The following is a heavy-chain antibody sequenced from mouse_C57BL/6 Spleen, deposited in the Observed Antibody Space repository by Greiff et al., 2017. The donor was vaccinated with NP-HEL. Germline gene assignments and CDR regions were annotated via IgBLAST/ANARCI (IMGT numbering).Heavy chain of an antibody. Sequence: EVKLEESGGGLVQPKGSLKLSCAASGFTFNTYAMHWVRQAPGKGLEWVARIRSKSSNYATYYADSVKDRFTISRDDSQSMLYLQMNNLKTEDTAMYYCVRGEGYYYGSSPSGAMDYWGQGTSVTVSS. CDR2: IRSKSSNYAT. CDR1: GFTFNTYA. V-gene: IGHV10-3*01. D-gene: IGHD1-1*01. CDR3: VRGEGYYYGSSPSGAMDY. J-gene: IGHJ4*01.